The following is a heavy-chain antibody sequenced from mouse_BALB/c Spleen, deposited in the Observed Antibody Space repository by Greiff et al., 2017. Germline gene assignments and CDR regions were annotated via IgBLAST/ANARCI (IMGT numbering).Heavy chain of an antibody. J-gene: IGHJ3*01. Sequence: QVQLQQSGAELVRPGTSVKVSCKASGYAFTNYLIEWVKQRPGQGLEWIGVINPGSGGTNYNEKFKGKATLTADKSSSTAYMQLSSLTSDDSAVYFCARNYYGSNWLAYWGQGTLVTVSA. CDR1: GYAFTNYL. D-gene: IGHD1-1*01. CDR3: ARNYYGSNWLAY. V-gene: IGHV1-54*01. CDR2: INPGSGGT.